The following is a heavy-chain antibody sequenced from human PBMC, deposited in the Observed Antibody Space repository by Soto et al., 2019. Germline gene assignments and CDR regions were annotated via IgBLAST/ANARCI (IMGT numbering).Heavy chain of an antibody. D-gene: IGHD6-19*01. CDR2: ISYDGSDK. CDR1: GFTFSNYA. V-gene: IGHV3-30-3*01. CDR3: ARDLEVAVAGA. J-gene: IGHJ5*02. Sequence: QVQLVESGGGVVQPGRSLRLSCAASGFTFSNYAMHWVRQAPGKGLGWVAVISYDGSDKYYADSVKGRFTNSRDNYKNTLYLQMNSLRAEDTDVYYCARDLEVAVAGAWGQGTLVTVSS.